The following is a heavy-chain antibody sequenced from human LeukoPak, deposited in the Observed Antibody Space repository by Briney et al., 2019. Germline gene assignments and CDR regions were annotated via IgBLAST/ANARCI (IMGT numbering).Heavy chain of an antibody. CDR2: ISYDRSNK. V-gene: IGHV3-30*03. CDR3: ARVYQLPSYYYYYYYMDV. Sequence: GGSLRLSCAASGVIFSTYDMHWVRQAPGKGLEWVAVISYDRSNKYYADSVKGRFTISRDNSKNTLYLQMNSLRAEDTAVYYCARVYQLPSYYYYYYYMDVWGKGTTVTISS. J-gene: IGHJ6*03. D-gene: IGHD2-2*01. CDR1: GVIFSTYD.